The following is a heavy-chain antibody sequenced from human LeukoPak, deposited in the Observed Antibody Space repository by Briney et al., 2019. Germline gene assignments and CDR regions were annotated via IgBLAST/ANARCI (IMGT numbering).Heavy chain of an antibody. J-gene: IGHJ4*02. CDR1: GYTFTSYD. V-gene: IGHV7-4-1*02. Sequence: ASVKVSCKASGYTFTSYDINWVRQATGQGLEWMGWINTNTGNPTYAQGFTGRFVFSLDTSVSTAYLQISSLKAEDTAVYYCARVGGSGSLDYYYFDYWGQGTLVTVSS. D-gene: IGHD3-10*01. CDR2: INTNTGNP. CDR3: ARVGGSGSLDYYYFDY.